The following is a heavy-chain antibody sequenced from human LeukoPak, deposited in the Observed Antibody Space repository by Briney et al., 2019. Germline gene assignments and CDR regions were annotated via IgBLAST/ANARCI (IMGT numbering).Heavy chain of an antibody. J-gene: IGHJ6*03. CDR2: MNPNSGNT. D-gene: IGHD3-10*01. CDR1: GYTFTSYD. Sequence: ASVKVSCKASGYTFTSYDINWVRQATGQGLEWMGWMNPNSGNTGYAQKFQGRVTMTRNTSISTAYMELSSLRSEDTAVYYCARVPVFKFISRIAYYMDVWGKGTTVTISS. V-gene: IGHV1-8*01. CDR3: ARVPVFKFISRIAYYMDV.